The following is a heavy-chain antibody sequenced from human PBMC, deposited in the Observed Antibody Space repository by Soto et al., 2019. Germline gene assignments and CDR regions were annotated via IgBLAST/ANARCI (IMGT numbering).Heavy chain of an antibody. CDR3: ATVHNASRSFDY. CDR2: TGISGRTT. CDR1: GFSVTTYA. V-gene: IGHV3-23*01. J-gene: IGHJ4*02. Sequence: GGSLRLSCAASGFSVTTYAMSWVRQAPGKGLEWVSTTGISGRTTYYADSVKGRFTVSRDDSKNTLHLQMSSLRAEDTAVYYCATVHNASRSFDYWGQGTLVTVSS. D-gene: IGHD1-20*01.